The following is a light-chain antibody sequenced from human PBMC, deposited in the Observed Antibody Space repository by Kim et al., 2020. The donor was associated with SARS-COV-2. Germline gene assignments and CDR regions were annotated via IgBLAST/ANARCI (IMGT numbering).Light chain of an antibody. Sequence: PGKPARITCGGNSIGSKSVHGYQRKPGQAPVLVISYDSDRPSGIPERFSGSNSGNTATLTINRVETEDEADYYCQVWDSSSDHRVVFGGGTQLTVL. CDR3: QVWDSSSDHRVV. CDR2: YDS. V-gene: IGLV3-21*04. CDR1: SIGSKS. J-gene: IGLJ2*01.